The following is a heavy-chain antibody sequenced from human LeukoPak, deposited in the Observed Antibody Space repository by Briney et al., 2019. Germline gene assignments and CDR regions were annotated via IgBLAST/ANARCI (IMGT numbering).Heavy chain of an antibody. D-gene: IGHD1-26*01. CDR2: ISYDGRDK. V-gene: IGHV3-30*04. J-gene: IGHJ4*02. CDR3: AKDSGNYANYYFDH. Sequence: PGRSLRLSCAASGFTFSTYAMHWVRQAPGKGLEWVTVISYDGRDKKYADSVKGRFSISRDNSKNTLYLQMDSLRSEDTAVYYCAKDSGNYANYYFDHWGQGTLVTVSS. CDR1: GFTFSTYA.